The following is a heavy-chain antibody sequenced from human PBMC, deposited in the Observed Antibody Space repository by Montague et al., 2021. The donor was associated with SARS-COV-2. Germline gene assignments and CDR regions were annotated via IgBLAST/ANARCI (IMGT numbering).Heavy chain of an antibody. J-gene: IGHJ4*01. CDR1: SDSVSSGKYF. Sequence: SETLSLTCTVSSDSVSSGKYFWTWIRQPPGKGLEWIGYIFYTGSANYNPSLKSRVTISVDTSNNQFSLKLKSMSAADTAVYYCARVGHYVGVYWGQGILVTVSS. CDR2: IFYTGSA. V-gene: IGHV4-61*01. CDR3: ARVGHYVGVY. D-gene: IGHD3-16*01.